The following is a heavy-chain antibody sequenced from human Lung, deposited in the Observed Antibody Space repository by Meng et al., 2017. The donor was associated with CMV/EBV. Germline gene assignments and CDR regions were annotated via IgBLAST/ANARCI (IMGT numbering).Heavy chain of an antibody. V-gene: IGHV3-72*01. CDR2: IRDKANSYMT. Sequence: GESXKISCAASGVTFNYYYIHWVRQAPGKGLEWVGRIRDKANSYMTAYAASVKGKFAISRDDSKNSVYLQMNSLQGEDTAVYFCAIDGGGYCSSWGQGTLVTVSS. D-gene: IGHD6-13*01. J-gene: IGHJ4*02. CDR3: AIDGGGYCSS. CDR1: GVTFNYYY.